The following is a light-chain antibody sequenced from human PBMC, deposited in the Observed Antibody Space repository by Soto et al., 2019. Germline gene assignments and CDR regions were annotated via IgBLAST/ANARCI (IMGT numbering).Light chain of an antibody. CDR3: QQYVSSPET. Sequence: EIVLTQSPGTLSLSPGERATLSCRASQSVSSSYLAWYQQKPGQSPRLLIYGASSRATGIPDRFSGSVSGTDFTLTIRRLEPEDFAVYYCQQYVSSPETFGPGTKVDIK. CDR1: QSVSSSY. CDR2: GAS. V-gene: IGKV3-20*01. J-gene: IGKJ3*01.